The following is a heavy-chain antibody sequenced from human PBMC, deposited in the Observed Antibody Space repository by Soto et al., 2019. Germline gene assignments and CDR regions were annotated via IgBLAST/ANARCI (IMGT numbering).Heavy chain of an antibody. CDR2: INPNSGGT. V-gene: IGHV1-2*04. CDR3: ARDWGRVVVVAASPLYYFDY. J-gene: IGHJ4*02. D-gene: IGHD2-15*01. Sequence: ASVKVSCKASGYTFTTYGITWVRQAPGQGLEWMGWINPNSGGTNYAQKFQGWVTMTRDTSISTAYMELSRLRSDDTAVYYCARDWGRVVVVAASPLYYFDYWGQGTLVTVSS. CDR1: GYTFTTYG.